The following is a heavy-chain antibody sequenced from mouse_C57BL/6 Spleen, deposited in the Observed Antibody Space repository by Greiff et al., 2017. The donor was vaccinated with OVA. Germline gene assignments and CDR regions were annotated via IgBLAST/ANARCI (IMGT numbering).Heavy chain of an antibody. CDR1: GFTFSSYT. V-gene: IGHV5-9*01. CDR3: ARHGIYDGYYGWYFDV. D-gene: IGHD2-3*01. J-gene: IGHJ1*03. CDR2: ISGGGGNT. Sequence: EVMLVEFGGGLVKPGGSLKLSCAASGFTFSSYTMSWVRQTPEKRLEWVATISGGGGNTYYPDSVKGRFTISRDNAKNTLYLQMSSLRSEDTALYYCARHGIYDGYYGWYFDVWGTGTTVTVSS.